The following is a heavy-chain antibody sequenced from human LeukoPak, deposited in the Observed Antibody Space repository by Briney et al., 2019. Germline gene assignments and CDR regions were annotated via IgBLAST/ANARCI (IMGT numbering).Heavy chain of an antibody. CDR2: MNPNSGNT. CDR3: ARDHPRYCSGGSCYSDAFDI. J-gene: IGHJ3*02. V-gene: IGHV1-8*03. Sequence: ASVKVSCKASGYTFTSYDINWVRQATGQGLEWMGWMNPNSGNTGYAQKFQGRVTITRNTSISTAYMELSRLRSDDTAVYYCARDHPRYCSGGSCYSDAFDIWGQGTMVTVSS. CDR1: GYTFTSYD. D-gene: IGHD2-15*01.